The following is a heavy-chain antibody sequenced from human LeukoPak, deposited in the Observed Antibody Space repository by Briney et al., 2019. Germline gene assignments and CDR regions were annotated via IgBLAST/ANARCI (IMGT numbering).Heavy chain of an antibody. CDR1: GFTFSSYK. V-gene: IGHV3-48*01. J-gene: IGHJ4*02. D-gene: IGHD4-11*01. CDR3: AREDDYNNIDY. CDR2: ISSSSSVI. Sequence: GGSLRLSCAASGFTFSSYKMNWVRQAPGKGLEWVSYISSSSSVIYYADSAKGRFTISRDNAKNSLFLQMNSLRAEDTAVYYCAREDDYNNIDYWGQGSLVTVSS.